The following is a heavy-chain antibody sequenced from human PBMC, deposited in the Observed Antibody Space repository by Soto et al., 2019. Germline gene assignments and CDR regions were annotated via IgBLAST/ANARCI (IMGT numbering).Heavy chain of an antibody. V-gene: IGHV4-59*01. CDR1: GGSSSSYC. Sequence: SETLSLTCTVSGGSSSSYCWSWIRQAPGKGLEWIGYIYYSGSTNYNPSLNSRVTISVDTSKNQFSLKLSSVTAADTAVYYCARDFYYDSSGYRQAYYYGMDVWGQWTTVTVSS. CDR2: IYYSGST. J-gene: IGHJ6*02. D-gene: IGHD3-22*01. CDR3: ARDFYYDSSGYRQAYYYGMDV.